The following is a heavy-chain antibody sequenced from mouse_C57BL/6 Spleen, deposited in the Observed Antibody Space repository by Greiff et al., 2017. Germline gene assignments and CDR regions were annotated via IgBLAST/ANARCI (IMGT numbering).Heavy chain of an antibody. CDR2: ISSGSSTI. J-gene: IGHJ2*01. CDR3: ARKVATKDYYFDY. Sequence: EVQVVESGGGLVKPGGSLKLSCAASGFTFSDYGMHWVRQAPEKGLEWVAYISSGSSTIYYADTVKGRFTISGDNAKNTLFLQMTSLGSEDTAMYYCARKVATKDYYFDYWGQGTTLTVSS. CDR1: GFTFSDYG. D-gene: IGHD1-1*01. V-gene: IGHV5-17*01.